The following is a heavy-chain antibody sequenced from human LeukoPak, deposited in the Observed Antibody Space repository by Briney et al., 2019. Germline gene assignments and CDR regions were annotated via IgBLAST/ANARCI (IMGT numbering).Heavy chain of an antibody. J-gene: IGHJ3*02. Sequence: SETLSLTCTVSGDSISSYYWSWIRQPPGKGLEWIGYIYYSGSTNYNPSLKSRVTISVDTSKNQFSLQLNSVTPEDTAVYYCARDSSSWYDAFDIWGQGTMVTVSS. CDR2: IYYSGST. CDR1: GDSISSYY. CDR3: ARDSSSWYDAFDI. V-gene: IGHV4-59*12. D-gene: IGHD6-13*01.